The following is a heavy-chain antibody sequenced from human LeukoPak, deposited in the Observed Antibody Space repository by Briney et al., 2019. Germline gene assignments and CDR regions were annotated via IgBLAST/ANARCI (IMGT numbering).Heavy chain of an antibody. J-gene: IGHJ6*03. CDR1: GFTFSTYT. Sequence: GGSLRLSCAASGFTFSTYTMSWVRQAPGKGLEWVSYISSSSGTIYYADSVKGRFTISRDNAKNSLYLQMNSLRAEDTAVYYCARGAIGLYYYMDVWGKGTTVTVSS. CDR3: ARGAIGLYYYMDV. V-gene: IGHV3-48*04. D-gene: IGHD1-26*01. CDR2: ISSSSGTI.